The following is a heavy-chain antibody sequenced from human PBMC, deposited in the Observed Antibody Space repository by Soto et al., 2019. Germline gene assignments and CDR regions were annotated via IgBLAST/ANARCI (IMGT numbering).Heavy chain of an antibody. J-gene: IGHJ6*01. CDR3: ARGPSSGYYYYYVMDF. D-gene: IGHD6-19*01. V-gene: IGHV1-46*03. Sequence: ASVKVSCKASGYTFTSYYMHWVRQAPGQGLEWMGIINPSGGSTSYAQKFQGRVTMTRDTSTSTVYMELSSLRSEDTAVYYCARGPSSGYYYYYVMDFWAQGTTDTVSS. CDR1: GYTFTSYY. CDR2: INPSGGST.